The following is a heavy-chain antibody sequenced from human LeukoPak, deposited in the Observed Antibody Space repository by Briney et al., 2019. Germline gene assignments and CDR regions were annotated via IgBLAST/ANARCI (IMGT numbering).Heavy chain of an antibody. CDR3: ARQELAAAGHFDY. J-gene: IGHJ4*02. CDR1: GYSFTSYW. Sequence: RGESLKISCKGSGYSFTSYWIGWVRQMPGKGLEWMGIIYPGDSDTRYSPSFQGQVTISADKSISTAYLQWSSLKASDTAMYYCARQELAAAGHFDYWGQGTLVTVSS. D-gene: IGHD6-13*01. V-gene: IGHV5-51*01. CDR2: IYPGDSDT.